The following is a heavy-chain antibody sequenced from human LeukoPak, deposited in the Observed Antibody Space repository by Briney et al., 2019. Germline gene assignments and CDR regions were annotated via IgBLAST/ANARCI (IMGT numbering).Heavy chain of an antibody. D-gene: IGHD3-10*01. J-gene: IGHJ6*04. CDR3: ARETYYYGSPLADV. CDR2: IYYSGST. Sequence: SETLSLTCTVSGGSISSGGYYWSWIRQHPGKGLEWIGYIYYSGSTYYNPSLKSRVTISVDTSKNQFSLKLSSVTAADTAVYYCARETYYYGSPLADVWGKGTTVTVSS. V-gene: IGHV4-31*03. CDR1: GGSISSGGYY.